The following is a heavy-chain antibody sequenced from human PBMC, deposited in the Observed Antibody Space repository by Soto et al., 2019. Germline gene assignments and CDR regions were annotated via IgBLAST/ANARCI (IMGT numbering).Heavy chain of an antibody. V-gene: IGHV1-18*04. CDR2: ISGYNGYT. CDR1: GYTFNTYG. CDR3: ARPGTILGRNGIDV. J-gene: IGHJ6*02. D-gene: IGHD3-3*01. Sequence: QTQLVQSGAEVKKPGASVKVSCKTSGYTFNTYGISWVRQVPGQGPEWMGWISGYNGYTKYAQKFQGRVTMTTETSTSTAYMDMRSVRSYDTAVYYCARPGTILGRNGIDVWGQWTTVIVSS.